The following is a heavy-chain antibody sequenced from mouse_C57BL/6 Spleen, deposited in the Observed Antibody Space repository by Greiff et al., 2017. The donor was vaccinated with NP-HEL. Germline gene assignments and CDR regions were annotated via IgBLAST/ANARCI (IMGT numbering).Heavy chain of an antibody. J-gene: IGHJ4*01. V-gene: IGHV1-26*01. CDR2: INPNNGGT. CDR3: ARGELRHAMDY. D-gene: IGHD2-12*01. Sequence: VQLQQSGPELVKPGASVKISCKASGYTFTDYYMNWVKQSHGKSLEWIGDINPNNGGTSYNQKFKGKATLTVDKSSSTAYMELRSLTSEDSAVYYCARGELRHAMDYWGQGTSVTVSS. CDR1: GYTFTDYY.